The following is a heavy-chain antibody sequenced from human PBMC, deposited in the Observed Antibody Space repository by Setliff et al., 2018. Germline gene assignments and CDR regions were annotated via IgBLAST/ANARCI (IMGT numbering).Heavy chain of an antibody. Sequence: SVKVSCKASGGSFSTYAISWARQAPGQGREGMGIINPSGGSTSYAQKFQGRVTITADKSTSTAYMELSSLRSEDTAVYYCASDPPRAPNSSGYYSHDYWGQGTLVTVSS. CDR1: GGSFSTYA. J-gene: IGHJ4*02. D-gene: IGHD3-22*01. CDR3: ASDPPRAPNSSGYYSHDY. V-gene: IGHV1-69*04. CDR2: INPSGGST.